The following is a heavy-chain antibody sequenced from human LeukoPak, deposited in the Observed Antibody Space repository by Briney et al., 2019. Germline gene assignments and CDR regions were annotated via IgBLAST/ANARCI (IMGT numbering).Heavy chain of an antibody. CDR2: IYHSGST. V-gene: IGHV4-4*02. CDR3: AKVGYYYDSSGYYHY. Sequence: SETLSLTCAVSGGSISSSNWWSWVRQPPGKGLEWIGEIYHSGSTNYNPSLKSRVTISVDKSKNQFSLKLSSVTAADTAVYYCAKVGYYYDSSGYYHYWGQGTLVTVSS. D-gene: IGHD3-22*01. CDR1: GGSISSSNW. J-gene: IGHJ4*02.